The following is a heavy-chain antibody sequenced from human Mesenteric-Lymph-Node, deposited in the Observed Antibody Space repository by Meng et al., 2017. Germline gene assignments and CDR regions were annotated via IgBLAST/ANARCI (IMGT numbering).Heavy chain of an antibody. Sequence: QVLLVESGGGVVQPGRSLTLACAASGFTFSRYAMHWVRQAPGKGLEWVALIFFDGNNKYYADSVKGRFSISRDNSNNTLYLQMNSLRAEDTAVYYCAKSYSRVNQILRLGEFIDCWGQGTLVTVSS. D-gene: IGHD3-16*01. V-gene: IGHV3-30-3*02. CDR2: IFFDGNNK. CDR1: GFTFSRYA. CDR3: AKSYSRVNQILRLGEFIDC. J-gene: IGHJ4*02.